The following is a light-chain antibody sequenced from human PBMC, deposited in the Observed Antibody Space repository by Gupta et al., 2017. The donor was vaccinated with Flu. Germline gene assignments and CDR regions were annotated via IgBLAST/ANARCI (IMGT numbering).Light chain of an antibody. Sequence: DIQMTQSPSTLSASVGDRVTITCRASQSISSWLAWYQQKPGKAPKLLIYKASSLESGVPSTFTGSGSGTEFTRTISSLKPDHIATYYCQQDTSYPLTFGGGTKLELQ. CDR2: KAS. CDR1: QSISSW. CDR3: QQDTSYPLT. V-gene: IGKV1-5*03. J-gene: IGKJ4*01.